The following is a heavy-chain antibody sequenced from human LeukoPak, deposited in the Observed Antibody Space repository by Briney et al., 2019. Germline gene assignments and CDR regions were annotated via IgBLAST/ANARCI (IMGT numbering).Heavy chain of an antibody. D-gene: IGHD3-9*01. CDR1: GFTFSSYA. J-gene: IGHJ3*02. Sequence: GGSLRLSCAASGFTFSSYAMSWVRQAPGKGLEWVSAISGSGGSTYYADSVKGRFTISRDNSKNTLYLQMNSLRAEDTAVYYCAILTILGNAFDIWGKGTMVTVSS. CDR3: AILTILGNAFDI. CDR2: ISGSGGST. V-gene: IGHV3-23*01.